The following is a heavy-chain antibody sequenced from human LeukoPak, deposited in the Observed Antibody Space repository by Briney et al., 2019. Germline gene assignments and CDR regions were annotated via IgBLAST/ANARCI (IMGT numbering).Heavy chain of an antibody. Sequence: ASVKVSCKASGYTFTSYGISWVRQAPGQGLEWMGWMNPNSGNTGYAQKFQGRVTMTRNTSISTAYMKLSSLRSEDTAVYYCASHVEMVTGPMNYWGQGTLVTVSS. CDR1: GYTFTSYG. CDR3: ASHVEMVTGPMNY. CDR2: MNPNSGNT. D-gene: IGHD5-18*01. J-gene: IGHJ4*02. V-gene: IGHV1-8*02.